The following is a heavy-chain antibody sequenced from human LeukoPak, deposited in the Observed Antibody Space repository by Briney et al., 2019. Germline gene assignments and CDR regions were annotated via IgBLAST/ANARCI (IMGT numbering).Heavy chain of an antibody. Sequence: PGGSLRFSCAASGFTFSNFLMTWVRQAPGKGPEWVSAISGSGGDTYYADSVKGRFTISRDNSKNTLYLQMNSLRAEDTAVYYCAKKGATTGGFDYWGQGTLVTVSS. J-gene: IGHJ4*02. V-gene: IGHV3-23*01. CDR2: ISGSGGDT. D-gene: IGHD1-26*01. CDR1: GFTFSNFL. CDR3: AKKGATTGGFDY.